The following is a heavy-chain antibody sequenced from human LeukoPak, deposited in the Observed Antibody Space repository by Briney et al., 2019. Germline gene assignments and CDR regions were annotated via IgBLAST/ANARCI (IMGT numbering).Heavy chain of an antibody. CDR3: ARGVHGDYGNYFDY. CDR1: GYTFTNYY. V-gene: IGHV1-2*02. D-gene: IGHD4-17*01. Sequence: ASVKVSCKASGYTFTNYYMHWVRQAPGQGLEWMGWINPHSGGTNYAEKFQGRVTVTRDTSISTAYMELSRLRSDDTAVYYCARGVHGDYGNYFDYWGQGTLVSVSS. CDR2: INPHSGGT. J-gene: IGHJ4*02.